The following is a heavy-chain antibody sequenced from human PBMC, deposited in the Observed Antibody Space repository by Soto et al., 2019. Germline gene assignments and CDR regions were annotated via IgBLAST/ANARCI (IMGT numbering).Heavy chain of an antibody. V-gene: IGHV3-23*01. J-gene: IGHJ4*02. CDR3: TKEPKKSISHDY. D-gene: IGHD2-21*01. CDR2: ISSSGGTT. CDR1: GFTFSEYA. Sequence: EVQLLESGGGLVQPGGSLRLSCAASGFTFSEYAMSWARQAPGKGLEWVSSISSSGGTTSYTDSVKGRFTISRDNSKNTLFLQMNGLRAEDTAIYYCTKEPKKSISHDYWGLGTLVTVSP.